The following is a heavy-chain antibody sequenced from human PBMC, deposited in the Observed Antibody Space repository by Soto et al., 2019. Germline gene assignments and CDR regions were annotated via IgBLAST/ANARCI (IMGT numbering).Heavy chain of an antibody. J-gene: IGHJ5*02. CDR3: ARGGDYCSGGSCYSLRRFWFDP. V-gene: IGHV4-30-2*01. Sequence: SETLSLTCAVSGGSISSGGYSWSWIRQPPGKGLEWIGYIYHSGSTYYNPSLKSRVTISVDRSKNQFSLKLSSVTAADTAVYYCARGGDYCSGGSCYSLRRFWFDPWGQGTLVTVSS. CDR1: GGSISSGGYS. D-gene: IGHD2-15*01. CDR2: IYHSGST.